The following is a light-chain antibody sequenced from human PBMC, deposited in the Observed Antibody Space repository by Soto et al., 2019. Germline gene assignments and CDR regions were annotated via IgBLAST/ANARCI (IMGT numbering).Light chain of an antibody. CDR2: GTS. Sequence: EIVLTQSPDTLSLSPGESATLSCRASQSVSSNYLAWYQQKPGRDPRLLIYGTSNRATGIPDRFSGSWSGTDYTLTISRLEPEDFAVFYCQQYDDSITFGQGTRLEIE. CDR1: QSVSSNY. V-gene: IGKV3-20*01. CDR3: QQYDDSIT. J-gene: IGKJ5*01.